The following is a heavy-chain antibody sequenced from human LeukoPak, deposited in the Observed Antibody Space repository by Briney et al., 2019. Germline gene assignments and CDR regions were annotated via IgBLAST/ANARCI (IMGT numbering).Heavy chain of an antibody. CDR3: AGSAKGYYATY. D-gene: IGHD2-2*01. CDR1: GFTFSSYG. J-gene: IGHJ4*02. Sequence: GGSLRLSCAASGFTFSSYGMHWVCQAPGKGLEWVAVIWYDGSNKYYADSVKGRFTISRGNSKNTLYLQMNSLRAEDTAVYYCAGSAKGYYATYWGQGTLVTVSS. CDR2: IWYDGSNK. V-gene: IGHV3-33*01.